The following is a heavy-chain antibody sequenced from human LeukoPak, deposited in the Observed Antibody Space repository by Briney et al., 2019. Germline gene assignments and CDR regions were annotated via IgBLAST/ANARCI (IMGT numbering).Heavy chain of an antibody. CDR1: GYTFTSYA. J-gene: IGHJ4*02. D-gene: IGHD3-22*01. Sequence: ASVNVSCTASGYTFTSYAMHWVRQAPGQRLEWMGWINAGNGNTKYSQKFQGRVTMTRDTSISTAYMELSRLRSDDTVVYYCARDRLEYYYDSSGSASPFDYWGQGTLVTVSS. CDR3: ARDRLEYYYDSSGSASPFDY. V-gene: IGHV1-3*01. CDR2: INAGNGNT.